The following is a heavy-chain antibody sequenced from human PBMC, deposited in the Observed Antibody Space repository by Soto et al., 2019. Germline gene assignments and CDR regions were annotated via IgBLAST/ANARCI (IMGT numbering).Heavy chain of an antibody. J-gene: IGHJ4*02. CDR1: GGSISSYY. V-gene: IGHV4-4*07. Sequence: PSETLSLTCTVSGGSISSYYWSWIRQPAGKGLEWIGRIYTSGSTNYNPSLKSRVTISVDTSKNQFYLKLSSVTAADTAVYYCARSQYSSSWYGAYYFDYWGQGTLVTVSS. CDR2: IYTSGST. CDR3: ARSQYSSSWYGAYYFDY. D-gene: IGHD6-13*01.